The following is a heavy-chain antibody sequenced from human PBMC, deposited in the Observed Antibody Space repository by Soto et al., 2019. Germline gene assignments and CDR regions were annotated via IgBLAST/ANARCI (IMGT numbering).Heavy chain of an antibody. CDR1: GYTFSTYY. V-gene: IGHV1-18*01. CDR3: ARDDATSGRVRAFDG. CDR2: ISGFNGNT. Sequence: QVRLVQSGTVVTEPGASVKGSCKASGYTFSTYYISLVRQAPGQGLQWLGWISGFNGNTFSPQDIHVRVVTTKYTSTTTAYVELTSLRAADPAVYYCARDDATSGRVRAFDGWGAGKMVMVSS. D-gene: IGHD3-10*01. J-gene: IGHJ3*01.